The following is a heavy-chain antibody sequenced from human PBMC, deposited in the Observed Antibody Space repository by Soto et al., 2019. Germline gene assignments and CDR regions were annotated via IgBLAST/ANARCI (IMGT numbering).Heavy chain of an antibody. Sequence: VQLVESGGGLVQPGGSLRLSCAASGFAFGSYWMHWVRQAPGKGLVWVSRISQDGAIATHADSVKGRFTISRDNAKNTLFLQMNSLRADYTAVYYCLRDQRHWNEFADQWGQGTLVTVSS. V-gene: IGHV3-74*01. J-gene: IGHJ4*02. CDR3: LRDQRHWNEFADQ. CDR1: GFAFGSYW. CDR2: ISQDGAIA. D-gene: IGHD1-1*01.